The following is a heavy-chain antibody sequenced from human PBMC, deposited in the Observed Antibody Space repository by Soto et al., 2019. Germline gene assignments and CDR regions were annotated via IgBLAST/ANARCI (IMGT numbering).Heavy chain of an antibody. Sequence: EAQLVESGGGLVKXXXXXXXXXXXXXXXXXXXXXXWVRQAPGKGLEWVGRIKSKTDGGTTDYAAPVNGRFTISRDDSKNTLYLQMNSLKTEDTAVYYCTTTSRSGWSSWGQGALVTVSS. J-gene: IGHJ4*02. D-gene: IGHD6-19*01. CDR1: XXXXXXXX. CDR2: IKSKTDGGTT. V-gene: IGHV3-15*07. CDR3: TTTSRSGWSS.